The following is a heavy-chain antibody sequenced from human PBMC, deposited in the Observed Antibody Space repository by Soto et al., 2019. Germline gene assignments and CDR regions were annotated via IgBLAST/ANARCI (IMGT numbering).Heavy chain of an antibody. CDR3: VRVVAIPGYPDY. Sequence: ASVKVSCKASGYIFTSYYIHWVRQAPGQGLEWMGWINPFDGSRMFAQSFQGRVTMTRDTSTSTVYMEVSSLRSDDTAVYYCVRVVAIPGYPDYWGQGTLVTVSS. D-gene: IGHD5-12*01. CDR2: INPFDGSR. J-gene: IGHJ4*02. CDR1: GYIFTSYY. V-gene: IGHV1-46*01.